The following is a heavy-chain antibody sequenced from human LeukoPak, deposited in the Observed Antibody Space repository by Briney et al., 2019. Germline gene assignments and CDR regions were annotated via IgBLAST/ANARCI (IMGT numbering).Heavy chain of an antibody. CDR3: ARGPNSNWSGLDF. V-gene: IGHV3-74*01. CDR1: GFSFSGHW. Sequence: GGSLRLSCTASGFSFSGHWMHWARQLPGKGLVWVSRISPTGSTTSYADSVKGRFTVSRDNAKNTLYLQVNSLRAEDTAVYYCARGPNSNWSGLDFWGQGTLLTVSS. CDR2: ISPTGSTT. J-gene: IGHJ4*02. D-gene: IGHD6-6*01.